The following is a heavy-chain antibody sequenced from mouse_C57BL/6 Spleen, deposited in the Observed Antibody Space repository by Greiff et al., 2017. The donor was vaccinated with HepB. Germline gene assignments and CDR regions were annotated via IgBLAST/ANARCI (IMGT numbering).Heavy chain of an antibody. D-gene: IGHD1-1*01. CDR3: ATYGSPDWYFDV. Sequence: EAQLVESGGGLVKPGGSLKLSCAASGFTFSDYGMHWVRQAPEKGLEWVAYISSGSSTIYYADTVKGRFTISRDNAKNTLVLQMTSLRSEDTAMYYCATYGSPDWYFDVWGTRTTVTVSS. CDR2: ISSGSSTI. V-gene: IGHV5-17*01. CDR1: GFTFSDYG. J-gene: IGHJ1*03.